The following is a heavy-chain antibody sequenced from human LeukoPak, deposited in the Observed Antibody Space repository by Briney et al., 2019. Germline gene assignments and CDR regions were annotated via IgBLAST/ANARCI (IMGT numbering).Heavy chain of an antibody. CDR1: GGSISSYY. J-gene: IGHJ5*02. CDR2: IYYSGST. Sequence: SETLSLTCTVSGGSISSYYWSWIRQPPGKGLEWIGYIYYSGSTNYNPSLKSRVTISVDTSKNQFSLKLSSVTAADTAVYYCARDGPSPPDIVVVPAASGWFDPWGQGTLVTVSS. D-gene: IGHD2-2*01. CDR3: ARDGPSPPDIVVVPAASGWFDP. V-gene: IGHV4-59*12.